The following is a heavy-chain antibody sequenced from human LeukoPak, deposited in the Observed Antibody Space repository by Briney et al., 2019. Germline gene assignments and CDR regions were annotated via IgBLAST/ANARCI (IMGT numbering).Heavy chain of an antibody. Sequence: ASVKVSCKASGYTFTSYGISWVRQAPGQGLEWMGWISAYNGNTNYAQNLQGRVTMTRNTSISTAYMELSSLRSEDTAVYYCARPALYDSSGYYFDYWGQGTLVTVSS. V-gene: IGHV1-18*01. D-gene: IGHD3-22*01. CDR1: GYTFTSYG. J-gene: IGHJ4*02. CDR2: ISAYNGNT. CDR3: ARPALYDSSGYYFDY.